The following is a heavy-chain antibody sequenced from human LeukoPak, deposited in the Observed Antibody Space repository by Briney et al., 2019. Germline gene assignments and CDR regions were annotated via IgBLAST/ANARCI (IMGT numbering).Heavy chain of an antibody. D-gene: IGHD3-10*01. CDR3: ARDQLYGSGPTGFDP. J-gene: IGHJ5*02. CDR1: GGSISSGGYY. CDR2: IYYSGST. V-gene: IGHV4-31*03. Sequence: SETLSLTCTVSGGSISSGGYYWSWIRQHPGKGLEWIGYIYYSGSTYYNPSLKSRVTLSVDTSKNQFSLKLSSVTAADTAVYYCARDQLYGSGPTGFDPWGQGTLVTVSS.